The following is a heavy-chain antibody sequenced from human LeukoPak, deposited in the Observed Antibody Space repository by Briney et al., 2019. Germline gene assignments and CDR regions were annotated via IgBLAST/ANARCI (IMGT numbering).Heavy chain of an antibody. V-gene: IGHV4-59*12. D-gene: IGHD5-18*01. CDR3: ARGSFGWGYRFLGSFDY. CDR1: GGSISSYY. CDR2: IYYSGST. J-gene: IGHJ4*02. Sequence: PSETLSLTCTVSGGSISSYYWSWIRQPPGKGLEWIGYIYYSGSTNYNPSLKSRVTISVDTSKNQFSLKLSSVTAADTAVYYCARGSFGWGYRFLGSFDYWGQGTLVTVSS.